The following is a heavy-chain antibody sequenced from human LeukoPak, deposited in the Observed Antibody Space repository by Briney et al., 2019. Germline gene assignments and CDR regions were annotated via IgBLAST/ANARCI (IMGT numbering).Heavy chain of an antibody. CDR2: IYPGDSDT. J-gene: IGHJ3*02. CDR3: ARQPIGGYYDSSGYPTDAFDI. D-gene: IGHD3-22*01. V-gene: IGHV5-51*01. Sequence: GESLQISCKGSGYSFSNSWIGWVRQMPGKGLEWMGIIYPGDSDTRYSPSFQGQVTISAVKSISTAYLQWSSLKASDTAMYYCARQPIGGYYDSSGYPTDAFDIWGQGTMVTVSS. CDR1: GYSFSNSW.